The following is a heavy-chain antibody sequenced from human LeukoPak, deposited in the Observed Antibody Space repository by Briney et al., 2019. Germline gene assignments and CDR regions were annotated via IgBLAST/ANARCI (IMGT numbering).Heavy chain of an antibody. CDR1: GFTFSNYG. D-gene: IGHD6-19*01. CDR2: IWFDGRNK. J-gene: IGHJ4*02. V-gene: IGHV3-33*01. Sequence: GGSLRLSCAASGFTFSNYGMHWVRQAPGKGLEWVALIWFDGRNKFHADSVKGRFTISRDNSKNTLFLQMNSLRAEDTAVYYCATEWGPIAVSGGPGYWGQGALVTVSS. CDR3: ATEWGPIAVSGGPGY.